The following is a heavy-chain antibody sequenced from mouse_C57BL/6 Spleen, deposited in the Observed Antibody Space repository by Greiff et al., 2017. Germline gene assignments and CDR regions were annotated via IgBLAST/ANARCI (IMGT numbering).Heavy chain of an antibody. Sequence: EVKLVESGGGLVQPGGSMKLSCVASGFTFSNYWMNWVRQSPGKGLEWVAQIRLKSDNYATHYAESVKGRFTISRDDCKSSVYLQMNNLRAEDTGIYYCTGGYYDYDGFAYWGQGTLVTVSS. D-gene: IGHD2-4*01. V-gene: IGHV6-3*01. CDR3: TGGYYDYDGFAY. CDR1: GFTFSNYW. CDR2: IRLKSDNYAT. J-gene: IGHJ3*01.